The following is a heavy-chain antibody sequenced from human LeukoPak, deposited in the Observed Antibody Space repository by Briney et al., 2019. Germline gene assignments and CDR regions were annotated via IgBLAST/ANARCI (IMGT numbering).Heavy chain of an antibody. V-gene: IGHV3-23*01. D-gene: IGHD6-19*01. CDR3: AKPGIAVAGGQDAFDI. CDR2: ISGSGGST. J-gene: IGHJ3*02. CDR1: GLTFSSYA. Sequence: GGSLRLSCAASGLTFSSYAMSWVRQAPGKGLEWVSAISGSGGSTYYADSVKGRFTISRDNSKNTLYLQMNSLRAEDTAVYYCAKPGIAVAGGQDAFDIWGQGTMVTVSS.